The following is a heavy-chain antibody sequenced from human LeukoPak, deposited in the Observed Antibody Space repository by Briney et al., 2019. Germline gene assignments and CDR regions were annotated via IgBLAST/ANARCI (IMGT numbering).Heavy chain of an antibody. V-gene: IGHV3-30*04. CDR1: GFTFSSYA. CDR3: ARDGGGYSNPYYYYYMDV. CDR2: ISYDGSNK. D-gene: IGHD4-11*01. Sequence: GGSLRLSCAASGFTFSSYAMSWVRQAPGKGLEWVAVISYDGSNKYYADSVKGRFTISRDDSKNTLYLQMNSLRAEDTAVYYCARDGGGYSNPYYYYYMDVWGKGTTVTVSS. J-gene: IGHJ6*03.